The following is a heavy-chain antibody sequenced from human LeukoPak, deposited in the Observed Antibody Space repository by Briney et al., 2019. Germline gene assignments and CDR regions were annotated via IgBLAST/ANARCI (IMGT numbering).Heavy chain of an antibody. J-gene: IGHJ4*02. CDR1: GFTFSYAW. V-gene: IGHV3-15*01. Sequence: GGSLRLSCAASGFTFSYAWMTWVRQASGKGLEWGGRIKSKTDGGTTDYAAPVKGRFTISRDDSKNTLYLQMNSLKSEDTAVYHCATSSSHSYGYPGHYFDYWGQGTLVTVSS. CDR3: ATSSSHSYGYPGHYFDY. D-gene: IGHD5-18*01. CDR2: IKSKTDGGTT.